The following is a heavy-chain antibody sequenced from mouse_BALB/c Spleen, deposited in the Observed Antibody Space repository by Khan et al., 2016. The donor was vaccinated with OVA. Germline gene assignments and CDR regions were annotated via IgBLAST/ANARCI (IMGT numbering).Heavy chain of an antibody. V-gene: IGHV14-1*02. CDR2: IDPENGNT. J-gene: IGHJ3*01. CDR3: ARDGYTPWFAY. CDR1: GFNIKDYY. Sequence: VQLKQSGAELVRPGALVKLSCKASGFNIKDYYIHWVKQRPEQGLEWLGWIDPENGNTIYDPKFLGKASITADTSSNTAYLQLSSLTSEDTAVYYCARDGYTPWFAYWGQGTLVTVSA. D-gene: IGHD2-3*01.